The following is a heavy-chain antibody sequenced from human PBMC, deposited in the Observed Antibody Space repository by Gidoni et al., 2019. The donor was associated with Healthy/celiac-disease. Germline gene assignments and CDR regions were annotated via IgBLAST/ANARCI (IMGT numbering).Heavy chain of an antibody. D-gene: IGHD1-26*01. J-gene: IGHJ4*02. CDR2: INHSGST. CDR3: GRGPGHRSGRRKYYFDY. CDR1: VGSFSGYS. V-gene: IGHV4-34*01. Sequence: QVQLQQWGAGLLKPSETLSLTCAVYVGSFSGYSWSWIRQPPGKGLEWIGEINHSGSTNYNPSLQSRVPISVDTSKNQFSLKLSSLTAAETAVYYCGRGPGHRSGRRKYYFDYWGQGTLVTVSS.